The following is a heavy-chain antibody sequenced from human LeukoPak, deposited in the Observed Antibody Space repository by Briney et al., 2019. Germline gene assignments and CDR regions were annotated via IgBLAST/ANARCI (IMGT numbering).Heavy chain of an antibody. CDR2: VNPNSANT. D-gene: IGHD2-15*01. CDR3: TRGRVATPNWFDP. J-gene: IGHJ5*02. CDR1: GYPFTSYD. Sequence: GASVKVSCKASGYPFTSYDINWVRQATGQGLEWMGWVNPNSANTGYAQKFQGRLTMTRNASISTAYMELSSLRSEDTALYYCTRGRVATPNWFDPWGQGTLVTVSS. V-gene: IGHV1-8*01.